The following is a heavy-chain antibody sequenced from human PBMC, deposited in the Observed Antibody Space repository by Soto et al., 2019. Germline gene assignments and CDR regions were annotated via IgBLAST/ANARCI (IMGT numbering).Heavy chain of an antibody. D-gene: IGHD3-3*01. CDR1: GFAFSLYD. J-gene: IGHJ4*02. V-gene: IGHV3-30*03. CDR2: ISYDGSKE. Sequence: QMQLVESGGGVVQPGRSLRLSFAASGFAFSLYDIHWFRQAPGKVLQWVSAISYDGSKEYYADSVRGRFSISRDNSRSTLFLQMNSLTIDDTAVYYCAGDDLDVKGGAKTVGAGRVGDYWGQGTLVTVSS. CDR3: AGDDLDVKGGAKTVGAGRVGDY.